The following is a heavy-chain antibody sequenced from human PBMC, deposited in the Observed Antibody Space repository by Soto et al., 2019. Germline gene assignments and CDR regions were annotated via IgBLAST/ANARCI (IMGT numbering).Heavy chain of an antibody. CDR3: ARGSWYYDILTGYSPFDY. CDR2: IWYDGSNK. V-gene: IGHV3-33*01. Sequence: PGGSLRLSCAASGFTFSSYGMHWVRQAPGKGLEWVAVIWYDGSNKYYADSVKGRFTISRDNSKNTLYLQMNSLRAEDTAVYYCARGSWYYDILTGYSPFDYWGQGTLVTVSS. CDR1: GFTFSSYG. D-gene: IGHD3-9*01. J-gene: IGHJ4*02.